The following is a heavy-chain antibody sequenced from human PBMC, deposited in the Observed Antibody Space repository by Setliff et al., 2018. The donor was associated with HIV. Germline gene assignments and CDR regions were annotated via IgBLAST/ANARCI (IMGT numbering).Heavy chain of an antibody. J-gene: IGHJ2*01. Sequence: PGESLKISCKGSGYSFTSYWIGWVRQMPGKGLEWKGVIYPDDSDTRYSPSFQGQVTISADKSISTAYLQWSSLKSSDTAMYYCARRPNGYSRRGYVYWHFYLWGRGTLVTVAS. V-gene: IGHV5-51*01. CDR2: IYPDDSDT. CDR1: GYSFTSYW. CDR3: ARRPNGYSRRGYVYWHFYL. D-gene: IGHD5-12*01.